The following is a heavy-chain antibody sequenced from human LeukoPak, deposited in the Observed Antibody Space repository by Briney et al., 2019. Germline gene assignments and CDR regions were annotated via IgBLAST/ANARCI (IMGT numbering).Heavy chain of an antibody. V-gene: IGHV3-23*01. J-gene: IGHJ4*02. D-gene: IGHD4-23*01. CDR3: AEDPSVVTPRVLDY. CDR1: GFTFSSYA. Sequence: GGSLRLSCAASGFTFSSYAMTWVRQAPGKGLEWVSGISGSGGSTYYADSVKGRFTISRDNSENTLLLQLNSLRAEDTAIYYCAEDPSVVTPRVLDYWGQGTLVTVSS. CDR2: ISGSGGST.